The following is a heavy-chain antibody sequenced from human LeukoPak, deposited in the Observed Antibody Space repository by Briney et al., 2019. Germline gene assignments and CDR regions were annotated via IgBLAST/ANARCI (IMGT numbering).Heavy chain of an antibody. Sequence: ASVKVSCKASGYTFTSYDINWVRQATGQGLEWMGWMNPNSGNTGYARKFQGRVTMTRNTSISTAYMELSSLRSEDTAVYYCARGLAYCGGDCYWFGSPRRYYFDYWGQGTLVTVSS. CDR3: ARGLAYCGGDCYWFGSPRRYYFDY. CDR1: GYTFTSYD. V-gene: IGHV1-8*01. J-gene: IGHJ4*02. D-gene: IGHD2-21*02. CDR2: MNPNSGNT.